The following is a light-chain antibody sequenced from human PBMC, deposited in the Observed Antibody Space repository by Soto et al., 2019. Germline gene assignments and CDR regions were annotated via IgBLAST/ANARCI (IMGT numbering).Light chain of an antibody. CDR1: QSVVHNY. J-gene: IGKJ1*01. V-gene: IGKV3-20*01. CDR3: QQYGSSPGT. CDR2: GAS. Sequence: EIVLTQYPGTLSLYTGERASLSCRASQSVVHNYLAWYQQRPGQAPRLLILGASSRAAGIPDRFSGRGSGTDFTLTISRLEPEDFAVYYCQQYGSSPGTFGQGTKVDI.